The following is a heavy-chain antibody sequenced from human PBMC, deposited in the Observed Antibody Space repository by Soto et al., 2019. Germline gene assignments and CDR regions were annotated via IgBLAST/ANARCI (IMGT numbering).Heavy chain of an antibody. CDR2: INPSGGTT. CDR1: GYTFTRYN. V-gene: IGHV1-46*01. CDR3: ARVRGGGSEYFFDY. Sequence: ASVKVYCKASGYTFTRYNLHLVRQAPGQGLEWMAIINPSGGTTYYVQKFEGRVTLTTDTSTSTVYMELSSLRSDDTAVYYCARVRGGGSEYFFDYWGQGTLVTVSS. J-gene: IGHJ4*02. D-gene: IGHD2-15*01.